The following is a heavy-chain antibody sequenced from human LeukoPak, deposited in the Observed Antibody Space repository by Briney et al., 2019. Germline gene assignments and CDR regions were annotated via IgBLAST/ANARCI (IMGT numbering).Heavy chain of an antibody. D-gene: IGHD5-24*01. V-gene: IGHV3-23*01. J-gene: IGHJ4*02. CDR3: ARRYMATSAEDFDY. Sequence: PGGSLRLSCTASGFTFSIYGTHWVRQAPGKGLEWVSAISGSGGSTYYADSVKGRFTISRDNSKNTLYLQMNSLRAEDAAVYYCARRYMATSAEDFDYWGQGTLVTVSS. CDR1: GFTFSIYG. CDR2: ISGSGGST.